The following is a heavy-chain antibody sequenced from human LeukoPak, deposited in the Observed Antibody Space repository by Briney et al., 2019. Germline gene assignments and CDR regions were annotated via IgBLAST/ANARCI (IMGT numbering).Heavy chain of an antibody. J-gene: IGHJ4*02. CDR1: GFTFSSYG. CDR2: IWYDGSNK. CDR3: ARDTRRDQYSSGWFDY. V-gene: IGHV3-33*01. D-gene: IGHD6-19*01. Sequence: GRSLRLSCAAPGFTFSSYGMHWVRQAPGKGLEWVAVIWYDGSNKYYADSVKGRFTISRDNSKNTLYLQMNSLRAEDTAVYYCARDTRRDQYSSGWFDYWGQGTLVTVSS.